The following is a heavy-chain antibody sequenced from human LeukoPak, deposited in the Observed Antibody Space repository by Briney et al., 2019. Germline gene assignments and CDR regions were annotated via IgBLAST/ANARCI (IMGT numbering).Heavy chain of an antibody. Sequence: GGSLRLSCAASGFSFSSYAMTWVRQAPGQGLEWVSSIDAGGGDTYHSDSVKGRFTISRDNSMNTLYLQMNGLRADDTAVYYCGRPTKYWLVRGNGVDVWGQGTTVTVSS. CDR2: IDAGGGDT. V-gene: IGHV3-23*01. CDR1: GFSFSSYA. J-gene: IGHJ6*02. D-gene: IGHD6-19*01. CDR3: GRPTKYWLVRGNGVDV.